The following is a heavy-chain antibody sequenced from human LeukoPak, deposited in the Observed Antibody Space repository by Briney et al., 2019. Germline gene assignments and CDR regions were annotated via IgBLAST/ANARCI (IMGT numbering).Heavy chain of an antibody. V-gene: IGHV1-69*04. Sequence: SLKVSCKASGGTFSSYAISWVRQAPGQGLEWMGRIIPILGIANYAQKFQGRVTITADKSTSTAYMELSSLRSEDTAVYYCAIRGYSGYDPLGVDYWGQGTLVTVSS. J-gene: IGHJ4*02. CDR2: IIPILGIA. CDR1: GGTFSSYA. CDR3: AIRGYSGYDPLGVDY. D-gene: IGHD5-12*01.